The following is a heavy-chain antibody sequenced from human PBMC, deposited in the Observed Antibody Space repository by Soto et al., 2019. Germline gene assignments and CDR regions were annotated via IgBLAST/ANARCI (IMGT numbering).Heavy chain of an antibody. V-gene: IGHV3-74*01. CDR3: ARGAMGNYYNDY. CDR2: LKGDGIST. Sequence: EVQLVESGGGLVQSGGSLRLSCAASGFTFSSYWMHWVRQAPGKGLVWVSRLKGDGISTNYADSVKGRFTISRDNAKDTVFLQMNGLRGDDTAVYYCARGAMGNYYNDYWGQGTLVTVSS. CDR1: GFTFSSYW. J-gene: IGHJ4*02. D-gene: IGHD3-10*01.